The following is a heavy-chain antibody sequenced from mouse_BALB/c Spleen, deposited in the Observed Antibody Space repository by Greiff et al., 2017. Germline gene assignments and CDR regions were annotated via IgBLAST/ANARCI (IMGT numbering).Heavy chain of an antibody. CDR1: GFTFSSYT. D-gene: IGHD2-4*01. Sequence: EVKVVESGGGLVQPGGSLKLSCAASGFTFSSYTMSWVRQTPEKRLEWVAYISNGGGSTYYPDTVKGRFTISRDNAKNTLYLQMSSLKSEDTAMYYCARGYYDYDGAMDYWGQGTSVTVSS. J-gene: IGHJ4*01. CDR2: ISNGGGST. V-gene: IGHV5-12-2*01. CDR3: ARGYYDYDGAMDY.